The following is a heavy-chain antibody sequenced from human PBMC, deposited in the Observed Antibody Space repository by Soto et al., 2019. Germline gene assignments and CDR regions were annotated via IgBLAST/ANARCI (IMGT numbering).Heavy chain of an antibody. CDR3: ARVGPWVPYYYDSSPYTFENWFDP. Sequence: PSETLSLTCTVSGGSISSYYWSWIRQPAGKGLEWIGRIYTSGSTNYNPSLKSRVTMSVDTSKNQFSLKLSSVTAADTAVYYCARVGPWVPYYYDSSPYTFENWFDPWGQGTLVTVSS. V-gene: IGHV4-4*07. CDR1: GGSISSYY. CDR2: IYTSGST. J-gene: IGHJ5*02. D-gene: IGHD3-22*01.